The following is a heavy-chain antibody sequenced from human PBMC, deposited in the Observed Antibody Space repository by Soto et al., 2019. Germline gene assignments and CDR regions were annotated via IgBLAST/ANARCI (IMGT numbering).Heavy chain of an antibody. D-gene: IGHD4-17*01. CDR2: LLRSGSSA. Sequence: GGSLRLSCTASGFTFRNYAMTWARQAPGKGLEWVSSLLRSGSSAYYADSVRGRFTISSDTSANSLYLQMDNLRAEDTAIYYCAKDAISGDGIWLMDSWGQGTVVTVSS. J-gene: IGHJ5*02. CDR1: GFTFRNYA. CDR3: AKDAISGDGIWLMDS. V-gene: IGHV3-23*01.